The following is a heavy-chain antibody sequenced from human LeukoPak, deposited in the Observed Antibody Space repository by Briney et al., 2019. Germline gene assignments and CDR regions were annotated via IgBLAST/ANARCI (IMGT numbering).Heavy chain of an antibody. Sequence: SVKVSCKASGYTLTSYYMHWVRQAPGQGLEWMGGIIPIFGTANYAQKFQGRVTITADESTSTAYMELSSLRSEDTAVYYCAREANTYYYDSSGENWFDPWGQGTLVTVSS. D-gene: IGHD3-22*01. CDR3: AREANTYYYDSSGENWFDP. CDR2: IIPIFGTA. V-gene: IGHV1-69*13. CDR1: GYTLTSYY. J-gene: IGHJ5*02.